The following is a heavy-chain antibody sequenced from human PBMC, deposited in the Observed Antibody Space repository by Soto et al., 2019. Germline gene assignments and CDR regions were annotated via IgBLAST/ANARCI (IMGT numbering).Heavy chain of an antibody. D-gene: IGHD2-2*01. V-gene: IGHV1-18*04. Sequence: ASSEGPCKASGYTSADFGISWVRQAPGQGLEWMGWVSGNNGASNPAPKVQGRITMTLDTSTGVSYMALRSLRSDDTAIYYCVRDQKYFRVNGNWFDSWGQGTLVTVSS. CDR2: VSGNNGAS. J-gene: IGHJ5*01. CDR1: GYTSADFG. CDR3: VRDQKYFRVNGNWFDS.